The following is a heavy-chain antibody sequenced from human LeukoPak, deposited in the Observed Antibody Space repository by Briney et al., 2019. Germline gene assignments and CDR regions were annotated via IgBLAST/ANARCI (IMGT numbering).Heavy chain of an antibody. V-gene: IGHV3-23*01. Sequence: GGSLRLSCAASGFTFSSYGMSWVRQAPGKGLEWVSAISGSGSSTYYADSVKGRFTISRDNSKNTLYLQMNSLRAEDTAVYYCAKAPIQLWTYYFDYWGQGTLVTVSS. J-gene: IGHJ4*02. CDR2: ISGSGSST. CDR1: GFTFSSYG. CDR3: AKAPIQLWTYYFDY. D-gene: IGHD5-18*01.